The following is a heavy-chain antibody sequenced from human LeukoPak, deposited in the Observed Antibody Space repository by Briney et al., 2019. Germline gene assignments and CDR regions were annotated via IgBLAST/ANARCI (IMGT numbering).Heavy chain of an antibody. CDR3: ARSYYVSGSYIPFDY. J-gene: IGHJ4*02. CDR1: GGSISSSNW. V-gene: IGHV4-4*02. CDR2: INHSGST. D-gene: IGHD3-10*01. Sequence: SETLSLTCAVSGGSISSSNWWSWVRQPPGKGLEWIGEINHSGSTNYNPSLKSRVTISVDTSKNQFSLNLSSVTAADTAVYFCARSYYVSGSYIPFDYWGQGTLVTVSS.